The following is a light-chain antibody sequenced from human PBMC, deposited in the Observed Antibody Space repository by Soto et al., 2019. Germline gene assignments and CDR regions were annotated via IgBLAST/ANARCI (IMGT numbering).Light chain of an antibody. J-gene: IGKJ5*01. Sequence: DFLMTQSPSSLSASVVGICNISFRASHGIRNDLGWYQQIPGKAPKRLIHAASSLQSGVPSRFSGSGSGTEFTLTISSLQPEDFASYYCLRHNTYPITFGQGTRLEIK. V-gene: IGKV1-17*01. CDR2: AAS. CDR1: HGIRND. CDR3: LRHNTYPIT.